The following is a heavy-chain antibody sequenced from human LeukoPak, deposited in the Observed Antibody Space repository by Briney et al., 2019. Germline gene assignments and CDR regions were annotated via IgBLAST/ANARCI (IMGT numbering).Heavy chain of an antibody. D-gene: IGHD4-23*01. CDR1: GFTFSDYY. CDR2: ISSSGTTI. V-gene: IGHV3-11*01. Sequence: PGGSLRLSRAASGFTFSDYYMSWIRQAPGKGLEWVSYISSSGTTIYYADSVRGRFTISRDNAKNSLYLQMNSLRAEDTALYYCAKDIRAGLWKGSNPDIWGQGTMVTVSS. J-gene: IGHJ3*02. CDR3: AKDIRAGLWKGSNPDI.